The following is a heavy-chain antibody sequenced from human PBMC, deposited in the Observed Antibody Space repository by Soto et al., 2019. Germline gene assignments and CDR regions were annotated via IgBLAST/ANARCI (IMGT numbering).Heavy chain of an antibody. J-gene: IGHJ3*02. CDR1: GFTFSSYA. V-gene: IGHV3-30-3*01. Sequence: QAQLVESGGGVVQPGTSLRLSCAASGFTFSSYAMHWVRQAPGKGLEWVTFISHNGNNKYYADSVKGRFTISRDNSKNSLYREMNILRADDTAVYYCARELGMNAFDMWGQGTMVTVSS. CDR2: ISHNGNNK. CDR3: ARELGMNAFDM. D-gene: IGHD7-27*01.